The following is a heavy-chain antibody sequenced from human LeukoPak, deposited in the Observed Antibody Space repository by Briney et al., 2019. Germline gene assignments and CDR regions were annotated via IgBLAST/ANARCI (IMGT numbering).Heavy chain of an antibody. Sequence: SETLSLTCTVSGGSISSYYWSWIRQPPGKGLEWIGYIYYSGSTNYNPSLKSRVTISVDTSKNQFSLKLSSVTAADTAVYYCARGAYYYDSSGPYPRPFDYWGQGTLVTVSS. CDR2: IYYSGST. J-gene: IGHJ4*02. CDR3: ARGAYYYDSSGPYPRPFDY. V-gene: IGHV4-59*12. D-gene: IGHD3-22*01. CDR1: GGSISSYY.